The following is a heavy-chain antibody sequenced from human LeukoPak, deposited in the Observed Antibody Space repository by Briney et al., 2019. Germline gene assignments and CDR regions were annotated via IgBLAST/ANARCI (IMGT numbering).Heavy chain of an antibody. CDR1: GVSISGSNSY. Sequence: SETLSLTCTVSGVSISGSNSYWGWIRQPPGKGLEWIGSIYYSGNTYYNASLKSQVSISIDTSKNQFSLKLTSVTAAYTAVYYCARESRYTYGPGYYYMGVWGKGTTVTVSS. V-gene: IGHV4-39*02. CDR2: IYYSGNT. CDR3: ARESRYTYGPGYYYMGV. J-gene: IGHJ6*03. D-gene: IGHD5-18*01.